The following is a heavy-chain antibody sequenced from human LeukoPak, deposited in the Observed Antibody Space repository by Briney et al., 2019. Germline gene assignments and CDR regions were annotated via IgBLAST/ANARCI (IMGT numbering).Heavy chain of an antibody. CDR2: ISGSGDTT. CDR1: GFTFSNYA. CDR3: AKFRDYVG. V-gene: IGHV3-23*01. D-gene: IGHD4-17*01. J-gene: IGHJ4*02. Sequence: PGGSLRLSCAASGFTFSNYAMSWVRQAPGKGLEWVSAISGSGDTTYYADSVRGRFTISRDNSKNTVYLQMNSLRAEDTAVYYCAKFRDYVGWGQGTLVTVSS.